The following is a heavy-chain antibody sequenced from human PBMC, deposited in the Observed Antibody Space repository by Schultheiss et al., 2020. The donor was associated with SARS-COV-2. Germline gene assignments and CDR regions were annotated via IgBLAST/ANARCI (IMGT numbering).Heavy chain of an antibody. D-gene: IGHD6-6*01. CDR3: ARDLRGSSSMDV. CDR1: GGSISSYY. CDR2: ITHGGAT. Sequence: SETLSLTCIVSGGSISSYYWSWIRQSPGKGLEWIGEITHGGATNYNPSLKSRVTISVDTSNNQFSLKLSSVTAADTAVYYCARDLRGSSSMDVWGQGTTVTVSS. J-gene: IGHJ6*02. V-gene: IGHV4-59*01.